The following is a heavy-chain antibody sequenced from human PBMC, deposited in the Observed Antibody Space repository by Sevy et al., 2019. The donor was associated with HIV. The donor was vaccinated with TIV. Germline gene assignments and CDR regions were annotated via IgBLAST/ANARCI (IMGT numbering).Heavy chain of an antibody. J-gene: IGHJ6*02. CDR2: INSDGSST. CDR3: ARGDYYDSSGYYLYYYYYGMDV. V-gene: IGHV3-74*01. Sequence: GGSLRLSCAASEFTFSSYWMHWVRQAPGKGLVWVSRINSDGSSTSYADSVKGRFTISRDNAKNTLYLQMNSLRAEDTAVYYCARGDYYDSSGYYLYYYYYGMDVWGQGTTVTVSS. CDR1: EFTFSSYW. D-gene: IGHD3-22*01.